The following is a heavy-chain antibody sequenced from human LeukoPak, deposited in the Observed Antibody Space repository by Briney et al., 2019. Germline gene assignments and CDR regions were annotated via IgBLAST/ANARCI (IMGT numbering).Heavy chain of an antibody. CDR2: INPNSGST. J-gene: IGHJ4*02. CDR1: GYTFTNYY. D-gene: IGHD6-19*01. V-gene: IGHV1-46*01. CDR3: ARAVAGAEGGGY. Sequence: GASVTVSCKASGYTFTNYYIHWVHQAPGQGLEWMGIINPNSGSTNYAQKFQGRVTMTRDTSTSTVYMELSSLISDDTAVYYCARAVAGAEGGGYWGQGTLVTVSS.